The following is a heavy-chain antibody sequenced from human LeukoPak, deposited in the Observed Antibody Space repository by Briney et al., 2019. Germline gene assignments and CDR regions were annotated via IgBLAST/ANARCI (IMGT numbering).Heavy chain of an antibody. J-gene: IGHJ4*02. CDR1: GFTFSSYA. D-gene: IGHD3-3*01. Sequence: GGSLRLSCAASGFTFSSYAMHWVRQAPGKGLEWVAVISYDGSNKYYADSVKGRFTISRDNAKRSLYLQMDSLRAEDTAVYYCARDASAYYWGQGTLVTVSS. V-gene: IGHV3-30*04. CDR3: ARDASAYY. CDR2: ISYDGSNK.